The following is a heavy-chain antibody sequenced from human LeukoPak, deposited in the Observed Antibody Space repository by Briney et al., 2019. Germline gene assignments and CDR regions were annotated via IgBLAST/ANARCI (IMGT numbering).Heavy chain of an antibody. V-gene: IGHV3-23*01. D-gene: IGHD5-24*01. CDR3: PKAGVELATISPFDI. J-gene: IGHJ3*02. Sequence: GGSLRLSCAASGFTFGNYAMSWVRRAPGKGLDWVSAISGPAFTTYYADSVKGRFTVSRDNSKETLYLQMNSLTAEDTAVYYCPKAGVELATISPFDIWGQGTMVTVSS. CDR1: GFTFGNYA. CDR2: ISGPAFTT.